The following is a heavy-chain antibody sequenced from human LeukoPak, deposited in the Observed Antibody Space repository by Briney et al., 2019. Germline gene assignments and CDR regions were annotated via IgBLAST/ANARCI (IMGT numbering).Heavy chain of an antibody. Sequence: GGSLRLSCAASGFTFSSYSMNWVRQAPGKGLEWVSSISSSSSYIYYADSVKGRFTISRDNAKNSLYLQMNSLGAEDTAVYYCARDFDGLGVDFDYWGQGTLVTVSS. V-gene: IGHV3-21*01. CDR1: GFTFSSYS. D-gene: IGHD3-9*01. CDR2: ISSSSSYI. CDR3: ARDFDGLGVDFDY. J-gene: IGHJ4*02.